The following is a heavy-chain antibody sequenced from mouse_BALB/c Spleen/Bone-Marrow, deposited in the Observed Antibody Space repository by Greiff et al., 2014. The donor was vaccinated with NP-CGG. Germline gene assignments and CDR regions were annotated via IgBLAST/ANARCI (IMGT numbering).Heavy chain of an antibody. Sequence: VQLQQSGPELVKPGASVKISCKTSGYTFTEYSMHWVKQSHGKSLEWIGGINPNNGVTSYNQKFKDKATLTVDKSSNTAYMELRSLTSEDYAVYFCARWGWDFATGYWGQGTSVTVSS. V-gene: IGHV1-18*01. J-gene: IGHJ4*01. D-gene: IGHD3-3*01. CDR1: GYTFTEYS. CDR3: ARWGWDFATGY. CDR2: INPNNGVT.